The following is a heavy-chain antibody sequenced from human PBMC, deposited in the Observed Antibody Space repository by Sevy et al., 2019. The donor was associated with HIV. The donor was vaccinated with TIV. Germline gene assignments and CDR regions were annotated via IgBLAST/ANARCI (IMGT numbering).Heavy chain of an antibody. D-gene: IGHD2-2*01. Sequence: GGSLRLSCAASGFTFSSYAMSWVRQAPGKGLEWVSSISRSGGSTYYADSGKGRLTISRDNSKNTLYLQMNSRRAEETAVYYCAKVDVVVPVADYGLDVWGQGTTVTVSS. CDR2: ISRSGGST. CDR3: AKVDVVVPVADYGLDV. V-gene: IGHV3-23*01. J-gene: IGHJ6*02. CDR1: GFTFSSYA.